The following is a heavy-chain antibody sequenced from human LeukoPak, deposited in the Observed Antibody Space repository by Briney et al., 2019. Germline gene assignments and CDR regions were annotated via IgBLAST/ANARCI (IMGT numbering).Heavy chain of an antibody. V-gene: IGHV1-46*01. CDR1: GYTFTSYY. D-gene: IGHD6-6*01. CDR3: ARVGRVAARGAPYYFDY. J-gene: IGHJ4*02. Sequence: ASVTVSCKASGYTFTSYYMHWVRQAPGQGLEWMGIINPSGGSTSYAQKFQGRVTMTRDTSTSTVYMELSSLRSEDTAVYYCARVGRVAARGAPYYFDYWGRGTLVTVSS. CDR2: INPSGGST.